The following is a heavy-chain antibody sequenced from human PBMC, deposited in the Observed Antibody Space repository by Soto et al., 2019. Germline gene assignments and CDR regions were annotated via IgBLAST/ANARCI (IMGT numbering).Heavy chain of an antibody. CDR2: IYYSGYT. CDR3: ARGGNGYHILTGFSSHY. Sequence: QVQLQESGPGLVKPSQTLSLTCTVSGGSISSGDYYWTWIRQPPGKGLEWIGYIYYSGYTYYNPSLKSRVTLSVDTSKNQCSLKLTSVTAADTAVYFCARGGNGYHILTGFSSHYWGQGTLVTVSS. D-gene: IGHD3-9*01. CDR1: GGSISSGDYY. J-gene: IGHJ4*02. V-gene: IGHV4-30-4*01.